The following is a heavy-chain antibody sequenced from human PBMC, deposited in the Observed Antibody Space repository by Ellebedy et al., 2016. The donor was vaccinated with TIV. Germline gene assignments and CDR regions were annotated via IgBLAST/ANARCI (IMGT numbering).Heavy chain of an antibody. J-gene: IGHJ4*02. V-gene: IGHV3-53*01. D-gene: IGHD3-22*01. CDR1: GFTVSSNY. Sequence: GESLKISCAASGFTVSSNYMSWDRQAPGRGLEWVSTIYSSGGTYYAGSVKGRFTISRDNSKNTLYLQMDRLRAEDTAVYYCAKGTSSGFNYDRVGFGYWGQGTLVTVSS. CDR2: IYSSGGT. CDR3: AKGTSSGFNYDRVGFGY.